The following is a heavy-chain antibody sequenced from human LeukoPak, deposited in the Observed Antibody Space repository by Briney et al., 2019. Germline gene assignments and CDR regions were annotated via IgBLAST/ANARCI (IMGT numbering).Heavy chain of an antibody. J-gene: IGHJ6*02. CDR1: GGTFSSYA. CDR2: IIPIFGTA. CDR3: ARSREEDYYYYGMDV. V-gene: IGHV1-69*13. Sequence: SVKVSCKASGGTFSSYAISWVRQAPGQGLEWMGGIIPIFGTANYAQKFQGRVTITADESTSTAYMELSSLRSEDTAVYYCARSREEDYYYYGMDVWGQGTTVTVSS. D-gene: IGHD1-26*01.